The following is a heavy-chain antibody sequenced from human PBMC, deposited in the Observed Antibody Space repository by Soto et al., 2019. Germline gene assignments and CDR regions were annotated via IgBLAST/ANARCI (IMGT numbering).Heavy chain of an antibody. CDR3: ARPPDTRIAVAGNFGAFDI. CDR2: IYPGDSDT. Sequence: GESLKISCKGSGYSFTSYWIGWVRQMPGKGLEWMGIIYPGDSDTRYSPSFQGQVTISADKSISTAYLQWSSLKASDTAMYYCARPPDTRIAVAGNFGAFDIWGQGTMVTVSS. D-gene: IGHD6-19*01. J-gene: IGHJ3*02. CDR1: GYSFTSYW. V-gene: IGHV5-51*01.